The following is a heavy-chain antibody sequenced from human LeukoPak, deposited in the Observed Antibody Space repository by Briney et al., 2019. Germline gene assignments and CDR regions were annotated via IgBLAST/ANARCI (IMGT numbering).Heavy chain of an antibody. CDR3: AKGRYCSSTSCYYKPGYFDL. V-gene: IGHV3-23*01. CDR1: GFTFSSYA. D-gene: IGHD2-2*01. J-gene: IGHJ2*01. CDR2: ISGSGGST. Sequence: GGSLRLSCAAPGFTFSSYAMSWVRQAPGKGLEWVSAISGSGGSTYYADSVKGRFTISRDNSKNTLYLQMNSLRAEDTAVYYCAKGRYCSSTSCYYKPGYFDLWGRGTLVTVSS.